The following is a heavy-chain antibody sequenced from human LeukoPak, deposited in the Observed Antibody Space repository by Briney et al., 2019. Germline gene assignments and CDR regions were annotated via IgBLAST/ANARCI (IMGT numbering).Heavy chain of an antibody. J-gene: IGHJ4*02. Sequence: SGPTLVKATQTLTLTCTFSGFPLSTSGMCVSWIRQPPGKALEWLARIDWDDDKYYSASLRTRLTISKDTSKNQVVLKMTNMDPVDTATYYCARIISGWEAIDYWGQGTLVTVSS. D-gene: IGHD6-19*01. V-gene: IGHV2-70*11. CDR2: IDWDDDK. CDR3: ARIISGWEAIDY. CDR1: GFPLSTSGMC.